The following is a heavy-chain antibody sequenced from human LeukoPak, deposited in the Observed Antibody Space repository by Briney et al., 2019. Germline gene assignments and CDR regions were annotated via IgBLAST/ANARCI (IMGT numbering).Heavy chain of an antibody. J-gene: IGHJ3*02. CDR2: ISYDGSNK. Sequence: QPGGSLRLSCAASGFTFSSYGMHWVRQAPGKGLEWVAVISYDGSNKYYADSVKGRFTISRDNSKNTLYLQMNSLRAEDTAVYYCAKPRDFWSGYYNRDAFDIWGQGTMVTVSS. D-gene: IGHD3-3*01. V-gene: IGHV3-30*18. CDR3: AKPRDFWSGYYNRDAFDI. CDR1: GFTFSSYG.